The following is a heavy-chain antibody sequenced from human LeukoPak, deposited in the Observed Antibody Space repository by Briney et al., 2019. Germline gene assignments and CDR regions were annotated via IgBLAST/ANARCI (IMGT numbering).Heavy chain of an antibody. V-gene: IGHV3-43D*04. J-gene: IGHJ6*04. Sequence: GGSLRLSCAASGFTFDDYAMHWVRQAPGKGLEWVSLISWDGGSTYYADSVKGRFTISRDNSKNSLYLQMNSLRAEDTALYYCVKGRVYYYYGMDVWGKGTTVTVSS. CDR2: ISWDGGST. CDR1: GFTFDDYA. CDR3: VKGRVYYYYGMDV.